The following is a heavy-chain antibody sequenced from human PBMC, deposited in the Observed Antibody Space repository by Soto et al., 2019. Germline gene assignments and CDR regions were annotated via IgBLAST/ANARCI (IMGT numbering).Heavy chain of an antibody. CDR3: ARVGSSSWTYYYYYYGMDV. Sequence: ASVKVSCKASGYTFTSYDINWVRQATGQGLEWMGWMNPNSGNTGYAQKFQGRVTMTRNTSISTAYMELSSLRSEDTAVYYCARVGSSSWTYYYYYYGMDVWGQGTTVTVS. CDR2: MNPNSGNT. V-gene: IGHV1-8*01. D-gene: IGHD6-13*01. CDR1: GYTFTSYD. J-gene: IGHJ6*02.